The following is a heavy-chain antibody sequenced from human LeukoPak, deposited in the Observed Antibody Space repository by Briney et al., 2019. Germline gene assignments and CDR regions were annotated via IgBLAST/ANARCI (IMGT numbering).Heavy chain of an antibody. J-gene: IGHJ4*02. Sequence: GRCLRLSCAASGFTFSSYEMNSGRRSPGQELEWVSGINWNGGSPDYADSVTSRYIISKDNAKNSLYLQMNSLRAEDTAVYYCASGSEVDYWGQGTLVTVSS. V-gene: IGHV3-20*04. CDR2: INWNGGSP. D-gene: IGHD6-25*01. CDR3: ASGSEVDY. CDR1: GFTFSSYE.